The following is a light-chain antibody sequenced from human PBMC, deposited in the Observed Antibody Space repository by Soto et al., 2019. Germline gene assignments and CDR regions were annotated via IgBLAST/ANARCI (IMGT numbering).Light chain of an antibody. CDR3: CSYAGSITFV. Sequence: QSVLTQPASVSGSPGQSITISCTGTSSDVGSDNLVSWYQQHPGKATKFIIYGVSQRPAGVSYRFSGSKSGNTAYLTFSGLRAEDEADYYSCSYAGSITFVFETGPKVTVL. CDR1: SSDVGSDNL. J-gene: IGLJ1*01. CDR2: GVS. V-gene: IGLV2-23*02.